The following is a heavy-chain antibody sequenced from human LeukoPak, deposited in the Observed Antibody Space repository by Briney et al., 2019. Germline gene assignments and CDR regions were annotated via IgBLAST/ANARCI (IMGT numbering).Heavy chain of an antibody. J-gene: IGHJ4*02. CDR3: AKAPYSGSYFGY. CDR1: GFNFRIFG. V-gene: IGHV3-30*02. CDR2: IRYDGSNK. D-gene: IGHD1-26*01. Sequence: PGGSLRLSCAASGFNFRIFGMHWVRQAPGKGLEWVAFIRYDGSNKYYADSVKGRFTISRDNSKNTLYLQMNSLRAEDTAVYYCAKAPYSGSYFGYWGQGTLVTVSS.